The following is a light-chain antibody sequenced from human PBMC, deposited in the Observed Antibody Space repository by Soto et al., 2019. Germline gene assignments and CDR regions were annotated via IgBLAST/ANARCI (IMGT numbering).Light chain of an antibody. CDR3: QSYDSILSGRPYV. Sequence: QSVLTQPPSVSGAPGQRVTISCTGSSSNIGAGYDVHWYQQLPGTAPKLLIYDNSNRPSGVPDRFSGSKSGTSASLAITGLQAEGEADYCGQSYDSILSGRPYVFGTGTKVTVL. V-gene: IGLV1-40*01. J-gene: IGLJ1*01. CDR1: SSNIGAGYD. CDR2: DNS.